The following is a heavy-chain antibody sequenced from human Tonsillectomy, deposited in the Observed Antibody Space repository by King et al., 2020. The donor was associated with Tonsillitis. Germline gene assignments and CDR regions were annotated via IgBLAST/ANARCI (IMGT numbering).Heavy chain of an antibody. V-gene: IGHV3-48*02. CDR2: ISSSSSTI. CDR3: ARDGQANCGNDEDAVDI. D-gene: IGHD4-23*01. J-gene: IGHJ3*02. CDR1: GFTFSSYS. Sequence: VQLVESGGGLVQPGGSLRLSCAASGFTFSSYSMNWVRQAPGKGLEWVSYISSSSSTINYADSVKGRFTISRDNAKNSLYLQMNSLRDEDTAVYYCARDGQANCGNDEDAVDIWGQGPIFTVS.